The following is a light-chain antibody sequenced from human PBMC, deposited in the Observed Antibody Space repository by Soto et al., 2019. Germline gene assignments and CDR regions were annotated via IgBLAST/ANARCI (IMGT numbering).Light chain of an antibody. Sequence: EIVLTQSPGTLSLSPGERATLSCRASQSVSSSYLAWYQQKPGQAPRLLIYGASSRATGIPDRFSGSGSGTDFTLTISRLEPEYFAVYYCHQYGSLYTFGQGTKVEI. CDR3: HQYGSLYT. J-gene: IGKJ2*01. CDR2: GAS. CDR1: QSVSSSY. V-gene: IGKV3-20*01.